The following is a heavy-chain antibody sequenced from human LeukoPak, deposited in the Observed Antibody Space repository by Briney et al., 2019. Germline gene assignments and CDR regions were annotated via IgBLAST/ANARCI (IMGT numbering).Heavy chain of an antibody. J-gene: IGHJ4*02. Sequence: SSETLSLTCTVSGGSIASPYWSWIRQPPGKGLEWIAYMYYSGSTSYNPSLKSRVTISLDTSKNQFSLKLSSVTAADTAIYYCVRMGSGGYWGQGTLVTVSS. CDR1: GGSIASPY. D-gene: IGHD3-16*01. CDR2: MYYSGST. V-gene: IGHV4-59*11. CDR3: VRMGSGGY.